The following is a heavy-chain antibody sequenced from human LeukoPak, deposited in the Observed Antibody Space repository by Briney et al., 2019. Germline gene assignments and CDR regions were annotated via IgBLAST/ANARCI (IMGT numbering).Heavy chain of an antibody. D-gene: IGHD4-23*01. CDR3: VRHWVHDFGGSDWYFDL. CDR1: GDSLSRSS. V-gene: IGHV4-59*08. Sequence: NPSETLSLTCTVSGDSLSRSSWSWIRQSPGGGPEWIGYMFYGGTTNHNPSLKGRVTMSMVTSKDQFSLSLSSVTAADTAVYFRVRHWVHDFGGSDWYFDLWGRGTLVTVSS. J-gene: IGHJ2*01. CDR2: MFYGGTT.